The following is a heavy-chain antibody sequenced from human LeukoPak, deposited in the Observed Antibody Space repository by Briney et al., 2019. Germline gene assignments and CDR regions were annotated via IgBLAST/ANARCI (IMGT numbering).Heavy chain of an antibody. CDR1: GFTFSNSW. Sequence: GGSLRLSCAASGFTFSNSWMSWVRQAPGKGLEWVANIKEDGSEKYYVDSVKGRFTISRDNAENSLYLQMSSLRAEDTAVYYCARDGVLRGLSAFYGLDVWGQGTTVTVSS. J-gene: IGHJ6*02. D-gene: IGHD3-10*01. CDR2: IKEDGSEK. CDR3: ARDGVLRGLSAFYGLDV. V-gene: IGHV3-7*03.